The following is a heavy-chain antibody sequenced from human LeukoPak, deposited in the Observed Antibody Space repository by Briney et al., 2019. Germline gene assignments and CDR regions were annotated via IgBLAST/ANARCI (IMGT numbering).Heavy chain of an antibody. CDR3: ARCRGRYSGDAFDI. D-gene: IGHD1-26*01. CDR2: IYPGDSDT. V-gene: IGHV5-51*01. J-gene: IGHJ3*02. Sequence: ESLNISGNGSGYMFTSYWSVRVRQMRGKGLQRMGFIYPGDSDTRYSPSFLGQVTISADKSMSTAYLQWSSLKASDTAMYYCARCRGRYSGDAFDIWGQGTMVTVYS. CDR1: GYMFTSYW.